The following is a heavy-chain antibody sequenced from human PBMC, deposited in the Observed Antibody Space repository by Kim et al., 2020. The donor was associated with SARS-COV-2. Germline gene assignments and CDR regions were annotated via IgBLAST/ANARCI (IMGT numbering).Heavy chain of an antibody. D-gene: IGHD6-19*01. CDR2: IIGRGDNT. J-gene: IGHJ6*02. CDR1: GFTFGSFA. Sequence: GSLRLSCVASGFTFGSFAMSWVRQAPGKGLDWVSGIIGRGDNTFNADSVKGRFTISRDNSKNTLYLHLNSLRAEDTAIYYCAKMKGQQWTNYGMDVWGQGTTVTVSS. CDR3: AKMKGQQWTNYGMDV. V-gene: IGHV3-23*01.